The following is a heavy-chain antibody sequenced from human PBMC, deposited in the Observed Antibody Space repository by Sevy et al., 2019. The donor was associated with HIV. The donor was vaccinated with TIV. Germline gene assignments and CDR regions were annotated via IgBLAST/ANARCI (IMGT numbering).Heavy chain of an antibody. Sequence: GGSLRLSCAASGFTFRRYAMHWVRQAPGQGLESVAVISYDGGKTYHADSVKGRFTISRDNSENTLYLQMNSLRAEDTAVYYCTRDGGGDYFYYWGLGTLVTVSS. J-gene: IGHJ4*02. CDR1: GFTFRRYA. D-gene: IGHD2-15*01. CDR3: TRDGGGDYFYY. V-gene: IGHV3-30*04. CDR2: ISYDGGKT.